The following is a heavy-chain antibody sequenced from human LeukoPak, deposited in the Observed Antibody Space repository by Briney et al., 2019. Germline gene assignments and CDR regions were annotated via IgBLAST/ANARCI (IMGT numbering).Heavy chain of an antibody. Sequence: GGSLRLSCAASGFTFSGSALHWVRQASGKGLEWVGRIRSTANGYATAYAASVKGRFTISRDDSKNTAYLQMNSLRVEDTALYYCAKDSVAATHLVRLSRRPHYFDYWGQGILVTVSS. CDR1: GFTFSGSA. CDR2: IRSTANGYAT. J-gene: IGHJ4*02. V-gene: IGHV3-73*01. CDR3: AKDSVAATHLVRLSRRPHYFDY. D-gene: IGHD2-15*01.